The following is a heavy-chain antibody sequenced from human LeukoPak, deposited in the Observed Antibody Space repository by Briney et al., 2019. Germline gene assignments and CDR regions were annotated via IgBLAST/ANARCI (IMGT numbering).Heavy chain of an antibody. V-gene: IGHV4-59*01. CDR2: IYYSGTT. CDR1: GGSISSYY. J-gene: IGHJ4*02. D-gene: IGHD3-9*01. CDR3: ARETGNYYFDY. Sequence: KTSETLSLTCTVSGGSISSYYWSWIRQPPGKGLEWIGYIYYSGTTSYNPSLKSRVTLSVDTSKSQFSLKLSSVTAADTAVFYCARETGNYYFDYWGQGTLVTVSS.